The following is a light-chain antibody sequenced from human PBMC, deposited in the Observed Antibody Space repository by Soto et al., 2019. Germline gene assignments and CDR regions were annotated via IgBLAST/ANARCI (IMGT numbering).Light chain of an antibody. J-gene: IGKJ1*01. Sequence: DIQMTQSPSTLSASVGDRVTITCRASQSINSWLAWYQQSPGKVPKVLIYKASNLERGVPSRFSGSGSGTEFTLTISSLEPEDFASYYCQQYSSLPWTFGQGTTVEI. CDR2: KAS. V-gene: IGKV1-5*03. CDR1: QSINSW. CDR3: QQYSSLPWT.